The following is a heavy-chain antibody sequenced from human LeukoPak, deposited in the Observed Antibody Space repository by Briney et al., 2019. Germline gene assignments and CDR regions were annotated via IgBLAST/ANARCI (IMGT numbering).Heavy chain of an antibody. CDR2: INHSGST. V-gene: IGHV4-34*01. CDR1: GGSFSGYY. J-gene: IGHJ6*03. Sequence: SETLSLTCAVYGGSFSGYYWSWIRQPPGKGLEWIGEINHSGSTNYNPSLKSRVTISVDTSKNQFSLKLSSVTAADTAVYYCARVPYDFWSGYYTHNHYYYYMDVWGKGTTVTVSS. CDR3: ARVPYDFWSGYYTHNHYYYYMDV. D-gene: IGHD3-3*01.